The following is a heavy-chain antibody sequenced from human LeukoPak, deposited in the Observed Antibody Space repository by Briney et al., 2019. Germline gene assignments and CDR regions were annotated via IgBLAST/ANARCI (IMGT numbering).Heavy chain of an antibody. CDR1: GFTFSNYA. CDR3: ARGSHYDILPGYPYFDY. D-gene: IGHD3-9*01. Sequence: PGGSLRLSCAASGFTFSNYAITWIRQAPGKGLEWVSVIYSGGSTYYADSVKGRFTISRDNSKNTLYLQMNSLRAEDTAVYYCARGSHYDILPGYPYFDYWGQGTLVTVSS. J-gene: IGHJ4*02. CDR2: IYSGGST. V-gene: IGHV3-66*02.